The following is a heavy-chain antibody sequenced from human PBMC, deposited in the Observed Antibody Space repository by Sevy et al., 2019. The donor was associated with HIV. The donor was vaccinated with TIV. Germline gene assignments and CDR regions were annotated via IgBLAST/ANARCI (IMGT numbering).Heavy chain of an antibody. V-gene: IGHV1-69*13. J-gene: IGHJ4*02. CDR3: AREKLDTAMVLFDY. CDR1: GGTFSSYA. CDR2: IIPIFGTA. Sequence: ASVKVSCKASGGTFSSYAINWVRQAPGQGLEWMGGIIPIFGTANYAQKFQGRVTITADESTSTAYMELSSLRSEDTAVYYCAREKLDTAMVLFDYWGQGTLVTVSS. D-gene: IGHD5-18*01.